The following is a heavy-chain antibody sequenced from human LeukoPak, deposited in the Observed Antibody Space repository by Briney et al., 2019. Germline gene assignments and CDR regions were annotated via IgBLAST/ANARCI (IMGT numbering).Heavy chain of an antibody. V-gene: IGHV3-7*01. Sequence: GGSLSLSRAASGFTLSSYWMSYVRQAPGKGREWVANIKQDGSEKYYVDSVKGRFTISRDNAKSSLYLQMNSLRAEGTAVYYCARGAKPRQWLVPGFVDYWGQGTLVTVSS. J-gene: IGHJ4*02. CDR1: GFTLSSYW. CDR3: ARGAKPRQWLVPGFVDY. D-gene: IGHD6-19*01. CDR2: IKQDGSEK.